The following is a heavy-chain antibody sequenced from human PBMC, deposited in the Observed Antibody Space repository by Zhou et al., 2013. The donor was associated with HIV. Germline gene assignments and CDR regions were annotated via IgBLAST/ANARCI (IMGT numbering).Heavy chain of an antibody. J-gene: IGHJ5*02. Sequence: QVQLQESGPGLMKPSETLSLTCTVSGGFISTYYWNWIRQPAGKGLEWIGRIYATGSTDYNPSLKSRVAMSVDKSKSQFSLKLMSVTAADTAVYYCARDQCSGGTCQPSVFDPWGQGILVTVSS. V-gene: IGHV4-4*07. D-gene: IGHD2-15*01. CDR2: IYATGST. CDR1: GGFISTYY. CDR3: ARDQCSGGTCQPSVFDP.